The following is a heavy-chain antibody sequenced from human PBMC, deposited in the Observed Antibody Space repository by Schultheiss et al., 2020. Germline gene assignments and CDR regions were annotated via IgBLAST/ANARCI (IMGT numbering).Heavy chain of an antibody. CDR2: ISGSGGNT. V-gene: IGHV3-23*01. CDR1: GFTVSGNY. Sequence: GESLKISCATSGFTVSGNYMNWVRQAPGKGLEWVSAISGSGGNTFYADSVKGRFTISRDISKNTLYLQINTLRPEDTAVYYCVRDGLCGGSCYSGDWGQGALVTVSS. CDR3: VRDGLCGGSCYSGD. D-gene: IGHD2-15*01. J-gene: IGHJ4*02.